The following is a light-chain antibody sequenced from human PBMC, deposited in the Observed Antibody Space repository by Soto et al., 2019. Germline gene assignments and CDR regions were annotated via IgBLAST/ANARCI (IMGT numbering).Light chain of an antibody. J-gene: IGKJ3*01. V-gene: IGKV3-20*01. CDR1: QSVSSSY. Sequence: EIVLTQSPGTLSLSPGERATLSCRASQSVSSSYLAWYQQKPGQAPRLLIYGASSSATGIPDRFSGSGSGTDFTLTISRLEPEDCAVFYCQQYGSSPFTFGPGTKVYIK. CDR3: QQYGSSPFT. CDR2: GAS.